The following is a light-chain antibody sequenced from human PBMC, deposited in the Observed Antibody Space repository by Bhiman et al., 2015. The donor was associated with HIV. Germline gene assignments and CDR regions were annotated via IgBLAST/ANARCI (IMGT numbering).Light chain of an antibody. CDR1: NIGSKT. V-gene: IGLV3-21*04. CDR2: YDT. CDR3: QVWDSSSDHPL. Sequence: PGKTARITCGGSNIGSKTVHWYQQKPGQAPVLVIYYDTDRPSGIPERFSGSNSGNTATLTISRVEAGDEADYYCQVWDSSSDHPLFGGGAKLTVL. J-gene: IGLJ3*02.